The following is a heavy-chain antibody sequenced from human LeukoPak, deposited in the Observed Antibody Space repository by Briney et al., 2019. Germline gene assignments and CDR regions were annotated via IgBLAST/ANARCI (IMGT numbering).Heavy chain of an antibody. CDR2: ISGRGITI. V-gene: IGHV3-48*03. D-gene: IGHD5-24*01. CDR3: ARMEMATVQFDY. CDR1: GFIFSNYE. Sequence: GGSLRLSCAASGFIFSNYEMNWVRQAPGKGLEWVSYISGRGITIYYADSVRGRFTISRDNAKNTLYLQMNSLRAEDTAVYYCARMEMATVQFDYWGQGTLVTVSS. J-gene: IGHJ4*02.